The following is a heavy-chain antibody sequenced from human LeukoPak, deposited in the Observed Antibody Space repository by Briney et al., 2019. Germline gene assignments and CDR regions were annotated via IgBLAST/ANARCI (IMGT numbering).Heavy chain of an antibody. CDR2: INHNGGNT. D-gene: IGHD3-3*01. CDR3: TRGYLGGCWSGYSFNWFDP. V-gene: IGHV1-8*01. J-gene: IGHJ5*02. Sequence: EGTVKPSCTASGFTFTSYDITGVRPGTGQGLGWMGWINHNGGNTGYAQRFQRRVTITRNTSISTAYMELSRLRSEDTAVYYCTRGYLGGCWSGYSFNWFDPWGQGTLVTVPS. CDR1: GFTFTSYD.